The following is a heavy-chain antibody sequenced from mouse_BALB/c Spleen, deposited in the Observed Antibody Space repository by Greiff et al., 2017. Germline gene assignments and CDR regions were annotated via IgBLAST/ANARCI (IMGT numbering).Heavy chain of an antibody. Sequence: EVQGVESGGGLVQPGGSRKLSCAASGFTFSSFGMHWVRQAPEKGLEWVAYISSGSSTIYYADTVKGRFTISRDNPKNTLFLQMTSLRSEDTAVYYCARRAYRVNGFDYWGQGTTLTVSS. V-gene: IGHV5-17*02. CDR2: ISSGSSTI. CDR1: GFTFSSFG. J-gene: IGHJ2*01. D-gene: IGHD1-1*01. CDR3: ARRAYRVNGFDY.